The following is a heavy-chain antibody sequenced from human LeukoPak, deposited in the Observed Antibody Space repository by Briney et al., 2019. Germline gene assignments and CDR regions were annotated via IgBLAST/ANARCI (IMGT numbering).Heavy chain of an antibody. V-gene: IGHV4-34*01. Sequence: SETLSLTCAVYGGSFSGYYWSWIRQPPGKGLEWIGEINHSGSTNYNPSLKSRVTISVDTSKNQFSLKLSSVTAADTAVYYCARTARSTPSDGLDVWGQGTTVTVSS. CDR2: INHSGST. D-gene: IGHD5/OR15-5a*01. CDR3: ARTARSTPSDGLDV. CDR1: GGSFSGYY. J-gene: IGHJ6*02.